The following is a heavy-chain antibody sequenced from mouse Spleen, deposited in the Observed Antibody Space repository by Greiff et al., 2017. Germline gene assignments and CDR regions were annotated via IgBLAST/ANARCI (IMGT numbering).Heavy chain of an antibody. CDR3: ARHTTVVPFDY. D-gene: IGHD1-1*01. Sequence: EVMLVESGGGLVKPGGSLKLSCAASGFTFSSYAMSWVRQTPEKRLEWVATISSGGSYTYYPDSVKGRFTISRDNAKNTLYLQMSSLRSEDTAMYYCARHTTVVPFDYWGQGTTLTVSS. V-gene: IGHV5-9-1*01. CDR1: GFTFSSYA. CDR2: ISSGGSYT. J-gene: IGHJ2*01.